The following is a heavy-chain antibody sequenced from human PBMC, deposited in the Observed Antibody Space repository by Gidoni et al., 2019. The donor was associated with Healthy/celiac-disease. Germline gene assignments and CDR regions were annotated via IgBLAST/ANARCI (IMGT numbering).Heavy chain of an antibody. D-gene: IGHD6-13*01. Sequence: QVQLQQRGAGLLKPSETPSLTCAVYGGSFSGYYWSWIRQPPGKGLEWIGESNHSGSTNYNPSLKSRVTISVDTSKNPFSLKLSSVTAADTAVYYCARGRGIAAAGTPAWYFDLWGRGTLVTVSS. CDR3: ARGRGIAAAGTPAWYFDL. CDR1: GGSFSGYY. CDR2: SNHSGST. J-gene: IGHJ2*01. V-gene: IGHV4-34*01.